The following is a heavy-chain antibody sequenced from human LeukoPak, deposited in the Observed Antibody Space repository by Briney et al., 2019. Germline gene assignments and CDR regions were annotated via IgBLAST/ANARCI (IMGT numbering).Heavy chain of an antibody. Sequence: SVKVSRKASGGTFSSYAISWVRQAPGQGLEWMGGIIPIFGTANYAQKFQGRVTITTDESTSTAYMELSSLRSEDTAVYYCARDCSVSSYYDFWSGYCYWGQGTLVTVSS. CDR2: IIPIFGTA. CDR1: GGTFSSYA. CDR3: ARDCSVSSYYDFWSGYCY. V-gene: IGHV1-69*05. D-gene: IGHD3-3*01. J-gene: IGHJ4*02.